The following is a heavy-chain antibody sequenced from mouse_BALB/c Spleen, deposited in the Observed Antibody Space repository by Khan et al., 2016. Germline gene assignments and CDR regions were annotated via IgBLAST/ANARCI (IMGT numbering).Heavy chain of an antibody. CDR1: GYSITSGYY. V-gene: IGHV3-6*02. Sequence: EVQLQESGPGLVKPSQSLSLTCSVTGYSITSGYYWNWIRQFPGNKLEWMGFISYDGSNNYNPSLKNRISITRDTSKNQFFLKLNSVTAEDTATYFCARALPPDYWGQGTTLTVSS. CDR2: ISYDGSN. J-gene: IGHJ2*01. CDR3: ARALPPDY. D-gene: IGHD1-1*01.